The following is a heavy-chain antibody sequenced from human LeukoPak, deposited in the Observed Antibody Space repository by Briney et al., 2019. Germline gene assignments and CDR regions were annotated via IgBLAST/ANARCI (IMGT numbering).Heavy chain of an antibody. CDR2: INHSGST. CDR1: GGSFSGYY. D-gene: IGHD2-2*02. Sequence: SETLTLTCAVYGGSFSGYYWSWIRQPPGKGLEWIGEINHSGSTNYNPSLKSRVTISVDTSKNQFFLKLSSVTAADTAVYYCARVSIVVVPAATPPRDYYYYMDVWGKGTTVTVSS. V-gene: IGHV4-34*01. J-gene: IGHJ6*03. CDR3: ARVSIVVVPAATPPRDYYYYMDV.